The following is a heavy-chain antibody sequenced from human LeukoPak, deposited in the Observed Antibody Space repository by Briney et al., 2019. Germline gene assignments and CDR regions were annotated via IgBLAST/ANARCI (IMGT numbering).Heavy chain of an antibody. CDR3: ARDRIAVAGIYYYYGMDV. D-gene: IGHD6-19*01. CDR2: ISAYNGNT. CDR1: GYTFTSYG. V-gene: IGHV1-18*01. Sequence: GASVKVSCKASGYTFTSYGISWVRQAPGQGLEWMGWISAYNGNTNYAQKLQGRVTMTTDTSTSTAYMELRSLRAEDTAVYYCARDRIAVAGIYYYYGMDVWGQGTTVTVSS. J-gene: IGHJ6*02.